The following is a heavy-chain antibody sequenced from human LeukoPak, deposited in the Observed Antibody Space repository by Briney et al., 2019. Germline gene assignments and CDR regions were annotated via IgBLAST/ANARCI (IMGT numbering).Heavy chain of an antibody. CDR2: ISGSGGST. V-gene: IGHV3-23*01. J-gene: IGHJ4*02. Sequence: GGSLRLSCAASGFTFSSYAMSWVRQAPGKGLEWVSAISGSGGSTYYADSVKGRFTISRDNSKNTLYLQRNSLRAEDTAVYYCAKTKRDSSGYYYYFDYWGQGTLVTVSS. CDR1: GFTFSSYA. D-gene: IGHD3-22*01. CDR3: AKTKRDSSGYYYYFDY.